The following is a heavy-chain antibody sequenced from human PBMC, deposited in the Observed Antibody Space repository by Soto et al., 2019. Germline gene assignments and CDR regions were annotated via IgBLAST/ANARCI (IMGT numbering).Heavy chain of an antibody. Sequence: GGSLRLSCAASGFTFSSYSMNWVRQAPGKGLEWVSSISSSSSYIYYADSVKGRFTISRDNAKSSLYLQMNSLRAEDTAVYYCVNRAGMHRVVVSPNFADAFDIWGQGTMVTVSS. D-gene: IGHD2-15*01. J-gene: IGHJ3*02. CDR2: ISSSSSYI. CDR1: GFTFSSYS. CDR3: VNRAGMHRVVVSPNFADAFDI. V-gene: IGHV3-21*01.